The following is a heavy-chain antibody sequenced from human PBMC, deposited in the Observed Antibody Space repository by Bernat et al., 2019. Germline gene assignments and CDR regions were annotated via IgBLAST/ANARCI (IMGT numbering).Heavy chain of an antibody. J-gene: IGHJ2*01. CDR2: MNPNSGNT. CDR3: ASSSGGVVNYWYFDL. CDR1: GYTFTSYH. D-gene: IGHD3-16*01. V-gene: IGHV1-8*01. Sequence: QVQLVQSGAEVKKPGASVKVSCKASGYTFTSYHINWVRQATGQGLEWMGWMNPNSGNTGYAQKFQGRVTMTRNTSISTAYMELNSLRSEDTAMYYCASSSGGVVNYWYFDLWGRGTLVTVSS.